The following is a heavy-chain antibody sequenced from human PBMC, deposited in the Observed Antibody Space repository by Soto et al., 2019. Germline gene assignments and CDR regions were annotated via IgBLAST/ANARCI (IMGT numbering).Heavy chain of an antibody. CDR2: VSASGAKT. CDR1: GFGFNYYA. V-gene: IGHV3-23*01. CDR3: AKDYGDYPGYDGFDV. J-gene: IGHJ3*01. D-gene: IGHD4-17*01. Sequence: QLLESGGGLVHPEGSLRLSCAASGFGFNYYAMTWVRQAAGKGLEWVSSVSASGAKTRYADSGKGRFTISRDNSNNTQQQQMNGLRAEDSATYYCAKDYGDYPGYDGFDVWGHGTMVTVSS.